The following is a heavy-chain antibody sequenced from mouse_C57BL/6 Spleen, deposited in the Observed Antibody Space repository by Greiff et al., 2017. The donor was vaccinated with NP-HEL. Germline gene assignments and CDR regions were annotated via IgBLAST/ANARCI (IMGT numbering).Heavy chain of an antibody. CDR2: ISDGGSYT. D-gene: IGHD1-1*01. Sequence: EVQLVESGGGLVKPGGSLKLSCAASGFTFSSYAMSWVRQTPEKRLEWVATISDGGSYTYYPDNVKGRFTISRDNAKNNLYLQMSHLKSEDTAMYYCARGGYYYGSSYYAMDYWGQGTSVTVSS. J-gene: IGHJ4*01. CDR3: ARGGYYYGSSYYAMDY. CDR1: GFTFSSYA. V-gene: IGHV5-4*01.